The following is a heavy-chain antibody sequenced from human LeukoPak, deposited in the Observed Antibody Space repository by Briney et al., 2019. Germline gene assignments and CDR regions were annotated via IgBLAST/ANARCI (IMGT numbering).Heavy chain of an antibody. Sequence: TSETLSLTCTVSGGSISSSSYSWGWIRQPPGKGLEWIGSIYYSGRTYYNPSLKSRVTISVDTSKNQFSLKLSSVTAADTAVYYCARGGYYGSGNDFRFDPWGQGTLVTVSS. CDR3: ARGGYYGSGNDFRFDP. V-gene: IGHV4-39*07. D-gene: IGHD3-10*01. CDR2: IYYSGRT. CDR1: GGSISSSSYS. J-gene: IGHJ5*02.